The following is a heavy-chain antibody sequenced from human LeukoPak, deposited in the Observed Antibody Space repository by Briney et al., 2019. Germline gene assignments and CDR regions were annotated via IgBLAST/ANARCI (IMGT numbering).Heavy chain of an antibody. J-gene: IGHJ4*02. V-gene: IGHV1-46*01. CDR2: INPSGGST. Sequence: GASVKVSCKASGYTFTSYYMHWVRQAPGQGLEWMGIINPSGGSTSYAQKFQGRVTMTRDTSTSTVYMELSSLRSEDTAVYYRASASGDYYYGPGNPDYWGQGTLVTVSS. D-gene: IGHD3-10*01. CDR3: ASASGDYYYGPGNPDY. CDR1: GYTFTSYY.